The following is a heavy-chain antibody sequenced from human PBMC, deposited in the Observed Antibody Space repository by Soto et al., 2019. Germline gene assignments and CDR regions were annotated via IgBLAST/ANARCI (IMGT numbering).Heavy chain of an antibody. CDR2: IYATGTT. V-gene: IGHV4-4*07. Sequence: SETLSLTCTVSGASISGFYWSWIRKSAGKGLEWIGRIYATGTTDYNPSLQSRVMMSVDTSKKQFSLKLRSVTAADTAVYYCVRDGTKTLRDWFDPWGQGTLVTVSS. CDR1: GASISGFY. D-gene: IGHD1-1*01. J-gene: IGHJ5*02. CDR3: VRDGTKTLRDWFDP.